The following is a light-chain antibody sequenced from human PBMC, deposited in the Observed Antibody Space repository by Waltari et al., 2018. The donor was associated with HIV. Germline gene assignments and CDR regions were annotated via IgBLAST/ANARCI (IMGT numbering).Light chain of an antibody. CDR2: DAS. CDR3: QQYDNLPYT. J-gene: IGKJ2*01. Sequence: DIQMTQSPSSLSASVGDRDTITCQASQDISNYLNWYQQKPGKTPKFLIYDASNLETGVPSRFSGSGSGTDFTFTISSLQPEDIATYYCQQYDNLPYTFGQGTKLEI. CDR1: QDISNY. V-gene: IGKV1-33*01.